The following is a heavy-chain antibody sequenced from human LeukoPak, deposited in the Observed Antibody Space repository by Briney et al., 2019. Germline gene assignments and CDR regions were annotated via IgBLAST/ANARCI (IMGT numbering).Heavy chain of an antibody. CDR1: GYTFTSYD. CDR2: ISAYNGNT. Sequence: GASVKVSCKASGYTFTSYDINWVRQAPGQGLEWMGWISAYNGNTNYAQKLQGRVTMTTDTSTSTAYMELRSLRSDDTAVYYCARDNFLDTAMVSEAFDIWGQGTMVTVSS. CDR3: ARDNFLDTAMVSEAFDI. D-gene: IGHD5-18*01. V-gene: IGHV1-18*01. J-gene: IGHJ3*02.